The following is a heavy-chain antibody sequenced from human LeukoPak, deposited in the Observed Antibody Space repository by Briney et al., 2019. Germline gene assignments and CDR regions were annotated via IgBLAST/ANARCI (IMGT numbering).Heavy chain of an antibody. CDR2: INPNSGGT. V-gene: IGHV1-2*02. CDR1: GYTFTGYY. J-gene: IGHJ4*02. Sequence: GASVKVSCKASGYTFTGYYMHWVRQAPGQGLEWMGWINPNSGGTNYAQKFQGRVTMTRDTSISTAYMELSRLRSDDTAVYYCARAALVVVPAAIAELDYWGQGTLVTVSS. CDR3: ARAALVVVPAAIAELDY. D-gene: IGHD2-2*01.